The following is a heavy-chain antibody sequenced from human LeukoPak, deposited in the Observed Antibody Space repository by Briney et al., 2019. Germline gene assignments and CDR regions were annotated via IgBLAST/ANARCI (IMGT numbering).Heavy chain of an antibody. CDR2: ISASGATT. D-gene: IGHD6-19*01. J-gene: IGHJ5*02. CDR1: GFIFSGSG. Sequence: GGSLRLSCAASGFIFSGSGMHWVRQAPGRGLESVSVISASGATTFYADSVEGRFTISRDNFKSVLYLEMNSLRAEDTAVYYCATTARVAGAWGQGTLVTVSS. CDR3: ATTARVAGA. V-gene: IGHV3-23*01.